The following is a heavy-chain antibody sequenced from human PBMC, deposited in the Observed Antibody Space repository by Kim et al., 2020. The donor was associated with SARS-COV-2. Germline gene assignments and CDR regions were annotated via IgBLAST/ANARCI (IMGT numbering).Heavy chain of an antibody. CDR1: GGTFSSYA. D-gene: IGHD3-9*01. V-gene: IGHV1-69*13. CDR3: ARMPTNYDILTGTFDY. J-gene: IGHJ4*02. Sequence: SVKVSCKASGGTFSSYAISWVRQAPGQGLEWMGGIIPIFGTANYAQKFQGRVTITADESTSTAYMELSSLRSEDTAVYYCARMPTNYDILTGTFDYWGQGTLVTVSS. CDR2: IIPIFGTA.